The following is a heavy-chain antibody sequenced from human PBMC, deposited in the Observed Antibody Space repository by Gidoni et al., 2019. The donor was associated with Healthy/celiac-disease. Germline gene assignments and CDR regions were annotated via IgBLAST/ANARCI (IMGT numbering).Heavy chain of an antibody. V-gene: IGHV1-46*03. J-gene: IGHJ2*01. CDR3: ARASQYSSSSRSQHQYWYFDL. D-gene: IGHD6-6*01. CDR1: GYTFTSDY. Sequence: QVQLVQSGAEVKKPGASVKVSCKASGYTFTSDYMNWVRQAPGQGLEWMGIINPSGGSTSYAQKFQGRVTMTRDTSTSTVYMELSSLRSEDTAVYYCARASQYSSSSRSQHQYWYFDLWGRGTLVTVSS. CDR2: INPSGGST.